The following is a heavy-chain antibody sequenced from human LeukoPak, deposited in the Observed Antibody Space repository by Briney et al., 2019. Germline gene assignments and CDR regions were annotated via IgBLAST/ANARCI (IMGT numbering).Heavy chain of an antibody. D-gene: IGHD3-3*01. CDR1: GFTFSSYA. CDR3: ARGTDFWSGPSPFDY. V-gene: IGHV3-30-3*01. J-gene: IGHJ4*02. CDR2: ISYDGSNK. Sequence: GGSLRLSCAASGFTFSSYAMHWVRQAPGKGLEWVAVISYDGSNKCYADSVKGRFTISRDNSKNTLYLQMNSLRAEDTAVYYCARGTDFWSGPSPFDYWGQGTLVTVSS.